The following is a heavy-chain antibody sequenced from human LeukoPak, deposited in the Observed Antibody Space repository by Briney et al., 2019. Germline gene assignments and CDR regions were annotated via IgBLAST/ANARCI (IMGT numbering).Heavy chain of an antibody. Sequence: GGSLRLSCAASGFTFSSYSMNWVRQAPGKGLEWVSYISSSSSTIYYADSAKGRFTISRDNAKNSLYLQMNSLRAEDTAVYYCARRQWLVPTDAFDIWGQGTMVTVSS. CDR2: ISSSSSTI. V-gene: IGHV3-48*04. CDR1: GFTFSSYS. D-gene: IGHD6-19*01. J-gene: IGHJ3*02. CDR3: ARRQWLVPTDAFDI.